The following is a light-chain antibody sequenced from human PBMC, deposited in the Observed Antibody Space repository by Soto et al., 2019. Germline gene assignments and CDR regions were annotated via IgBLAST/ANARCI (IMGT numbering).Light chain of an antibody. V-gene: IGKV3-20*01. Sequence: EIVLTQSPGTLSVSPGERATLSCRASQSVSSSYLAWYQQKPGQAPRLLIYGASSRATGIPDRFRGSGSGTDFTLTISRLEPEDFAVYYCQHYGSSLWTFGQGTKVEIK. CDR3: QHYGSSLWT. J-gene: IGKJ1*01. CDR2: GAS. CDR1: QSVSSSY.